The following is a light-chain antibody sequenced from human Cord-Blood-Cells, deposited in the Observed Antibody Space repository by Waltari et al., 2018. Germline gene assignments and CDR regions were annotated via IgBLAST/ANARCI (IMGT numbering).Light chain of an antibody. CDR3: QQYGSSPIT. CDR1: QSVSSSY. V-gene: IGKV3-20*01. CDR2: GSS. J-gene: IGKJ5*01. Sequence: EIVLTQSPGTLSLSPGERATLSCRASQSVSSSYLAWYQQKPGQAPRLLIYGSSSRATGIRDRFSGSGSGIDFTITISRLEPEDFAVYYCQQYGSSPITFGQGTRLASK.